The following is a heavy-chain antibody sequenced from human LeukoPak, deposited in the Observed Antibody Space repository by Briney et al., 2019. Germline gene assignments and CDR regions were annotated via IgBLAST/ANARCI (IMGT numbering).Heavy chain of an antibody. CDR2: INHNGRT. V-gene: IGHV4-34*01. CDR1: GGSFNTYY. Sequence: SETLSLTCGVYGGSFNTYYWSWIRQPPGKGLEWIGEINHNGRTNYNPSLKSRVTISVDSSMNQFSLKVTSVTAADTAVYSCARWTPRTEMKGLNYYYGMDVWGKGRTVTVPS. CDR3: ARWTPRTEMKGLNYYYGMDV. D-gene: IGHD3/OR15-3a*01. J-gene: IGHJ6*04.